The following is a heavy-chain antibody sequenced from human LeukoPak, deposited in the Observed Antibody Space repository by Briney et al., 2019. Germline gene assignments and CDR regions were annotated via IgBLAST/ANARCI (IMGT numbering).Heavy chain of an antibody. CDR1: GFTFSSYS. J-gene: IGHJ4*02. CDR2: ISSSSSYI. CDR3: ARIGQLVKSGY. D-gene: IGHD6-6*01. Sequence: GGSLRLSCAASGFTFSSYSMNWVRQAPGKGLEWVSSISSSSSYIYYADSVKGRFTISRDNAKNSLYLQMNSLRAEDTAVYYCARIGQLVKSGYWGQGTLVTVSS. V-gene: IGHV3-21*01.